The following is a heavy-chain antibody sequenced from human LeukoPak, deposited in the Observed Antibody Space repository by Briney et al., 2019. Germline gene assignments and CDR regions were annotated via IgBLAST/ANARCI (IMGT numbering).Heavy chain of an antibody. CDR2: ISSKSNYI. CDR1: GFTFSSYT. D-gene: IGHD5-12*01. CDR3: ARETSASGSRGYEFDY. J-gene: IGHJ4*02. Sequence: GESLKISCAASGFTFSSYTMNWVRQAPGKGLEWVSSISSKSNYIYDADSVKGRFTISRDNAKNSLYLQMNSLRAEDTAVYYCARETSASGSRGYEFDYWGQGTLVTVSS. V-gene: IGHV3-21*01.